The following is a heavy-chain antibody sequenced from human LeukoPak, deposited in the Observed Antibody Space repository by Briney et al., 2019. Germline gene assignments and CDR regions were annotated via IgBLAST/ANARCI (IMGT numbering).Heavy chain of an antibody. CDR2: ISAYNGNT. V-gene: IGHV1-18*01. J-gene: IGHJ5*02. D-gene: IGHD2-2*01. CDR1: GYTFTSYG. Sequence: GASVKVSCKASGYTFTSYGISWVRQAPGQGLEWMGWISAYNGNTNYAQKLQGRVTMTTDTSTSTAYMELRSLRSDDTAVYYCASQGPAAMPHNWFDPWGQGTLVTVSS. CDR3: ASQGPAAMPHNWFDP.